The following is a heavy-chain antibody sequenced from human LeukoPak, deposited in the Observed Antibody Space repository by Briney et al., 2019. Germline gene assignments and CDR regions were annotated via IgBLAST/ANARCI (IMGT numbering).Heavy chain of an antibody. CDR1: GFDFSTYA. Sequence: GGSLRLSCAASGFDFSTYAMSWVRQAPGKGLEWVGFIRSKIYGGTPEYAASVKGRFTISRDDSKGIAYLQMNSLKTEDTAVYYCTRDQTPYYWGQGTLVTVSS. J-gene: IGHJ4*02. CDR3: TRDQTPYY. CDR2: IRSKIYGGTP. V-gene: IGHV3-49*04.